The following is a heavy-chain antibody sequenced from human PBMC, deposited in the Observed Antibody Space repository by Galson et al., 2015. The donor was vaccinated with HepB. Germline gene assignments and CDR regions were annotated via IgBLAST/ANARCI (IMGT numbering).Heavy chain of an antibody. V-gene: IGHV3-30*03. CDR3: VRDPAAGTTLVPRGFDY. CDR2: ISYDGSKK. D-gene: IGHD6-13*01. Sequence: SLRLSCAASGFTFSSYSMNWVRQAPGKGLEWVAFISYDGSKKYYADSVKGRFTISRDNSENTLYLQMNSLRAEDTAVYYCVRDPAAGTTLVPRGFDYWGQGTLVTVSS. J-gene: IGHJ4*02. CDR1: GFTFSSYS.